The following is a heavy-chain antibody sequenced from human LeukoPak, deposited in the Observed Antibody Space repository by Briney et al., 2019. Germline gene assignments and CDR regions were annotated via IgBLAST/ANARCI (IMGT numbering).Heavy chain of an antibody. CDR2: INPNSGGT. D-gene: IGHD1-26*01. CDR1: GYTSTDYY. Sequence: GASVKVSCKASGYTSTDYYMHWVRQAPGQGLEWMGWINPNSGGTNYAQKLQGRVTMTTDTSTNTAYMELRSLRSDDTAVYYCARGSKWEHLDYWGQGTLVTVSS. V-gene: IGHV1-2*02. J-gene: IGHJ4*02. CDR3: ARGSKWEHLDY.